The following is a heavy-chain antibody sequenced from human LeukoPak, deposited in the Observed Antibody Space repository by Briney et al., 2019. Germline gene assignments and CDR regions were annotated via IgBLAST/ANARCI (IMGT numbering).Heavy chain of an antibody. J-gene: IGHJ4*02. D-gene: IGHD1-26*01. Sequence: SETLSLTCAVYGGSFSGYYWSWIRQLPGKGLEWIGEINHSGSTNYNPSLKSRVTISVDTPKNQFSLKLSSVTAADTAVYYCARYPFDYWGQGTLVTVSS. V-gene: IGHV4-34*01. CDR3: ARYPFDY. CDR2: INHSGST. CDR1: GGSFSGYY.